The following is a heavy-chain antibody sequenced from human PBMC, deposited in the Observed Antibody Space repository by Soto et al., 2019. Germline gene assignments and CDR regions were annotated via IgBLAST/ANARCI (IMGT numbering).Heavy chain of an antibody. Sequence: ASVKVSCKASGYDFTAYDISWVRQASGQGLEWMGWMNPINGATGSARRFQGRVSMTRNTATATAYLELTSLRSDDSAVYFCGRGPSPRAPAGGTPYCDALDVWGQGTTVTVSS. D-gene: IGHD2-2*01. CDR2: MNPINGAT. V-gene: IGHV1-8*02. CDR3: GRGPSPRAPAGGTPYCDALDV. CDR1: GYDFTAYD. J-gene: IGHJ6*02.